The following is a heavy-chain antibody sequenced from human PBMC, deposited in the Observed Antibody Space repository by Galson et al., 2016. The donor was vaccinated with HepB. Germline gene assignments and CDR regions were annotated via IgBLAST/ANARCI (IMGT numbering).Heavy chain of an antibody. CDR1: GFTFTTYS. D-gene: IGHD5-24*01. V-gene: IGHV3-21*06. Sequence: SLRLSCAVSGFTFTTYSMRWVRQVPGKGLEWVSSISSRSSYIYYADSVKGRFTIYRDNARNSLYLEINSLRAEDTALYYCARLGAGAMPTNFERDYYYGMDFWGQGTTVTVSS. CDR2: ISSRSSYI. J-gene: IGHJ6*02. CDR3: ARLGAGAMPTNFERDYYYGMDF.